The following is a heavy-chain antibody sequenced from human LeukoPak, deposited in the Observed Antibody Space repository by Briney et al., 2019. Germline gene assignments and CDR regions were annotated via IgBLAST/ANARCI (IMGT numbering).Heavy chain of an antibody. J-gene: IGHJ4*02. CDR3: ARGTGIAVAGFYFDY. CDR1: GGSISSGDYY. D-gene: IGHD6-19*01. CDR2: IYYSGST. Sequence: SETLSLTCTVSGGSISSGDYYWSWIRQPPGKGLEWIGYIYYSGSTYYNPSLKSRVTISVDTSKNQFSLKLSSVTAADTAVYYCARGTGIAVAGFYFDYWGQGTLVTVSS. V-gene: IGHV4-30-4*01.